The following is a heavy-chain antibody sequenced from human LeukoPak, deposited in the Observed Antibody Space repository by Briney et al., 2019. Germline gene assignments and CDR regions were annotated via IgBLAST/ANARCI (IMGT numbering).Heavy chain of an antibody. CDR3: ARGVYSGSYYSRQYAYYFDY. CDR1: GGSISSYY. V-gene: IGHV4-59*01. CDR2: IYYSGST. Sequence: SETLSLTCTVSGGSISSYYWSWIRQPPGKGLEWIGYIYYSGSTSYNPSLKSRVTISVDTSKNQFSLKLSSVTAADTAVYYCARGVYSGSYYSRQYAYYFDYWGQGTLVTVSS. D-gene: IGHD1-26*01. J-gene: IGHJ4*02.